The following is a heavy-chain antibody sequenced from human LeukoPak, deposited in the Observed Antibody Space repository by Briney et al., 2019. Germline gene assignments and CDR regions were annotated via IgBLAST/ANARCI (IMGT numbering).Heavy chain of an antibody. CDR3: AKARGYLGAFDV. J-gene: IGHJ3*01. Sequence: GGSLRLSCTASGFTLSSYGMHWVRQAPGKGLEWVTFIQFDGTNKYYPDAVRGRFTISRDNSKNTLYLQMNSLRAEDTAVYYCAKARGYLGAFDVWGQGTMVTVSS. D-gene: IGHD3-22*01. V-gene: IGHV3-30*02. CDR2: IQFDGTNK. CDR1: GFTLSSYG.